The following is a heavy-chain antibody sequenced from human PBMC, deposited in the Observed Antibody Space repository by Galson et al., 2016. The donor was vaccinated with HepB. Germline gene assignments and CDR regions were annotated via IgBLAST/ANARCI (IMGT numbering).Heavy chain of an antibody. CDR1: GLTFSSYT. CDR3: ATERANWYDAYWVDP. Sequence: SLRLSCAASGLTFSSYTMHWIRQAPGKGLEWNSSISSSSSILHYADSVRGRFTIARDNDKNALYLQMNSLSDEDTAVYHCATERANWYDAYWVDPWGQGTLCTVSS. J-gene: IGHJ5*02. D-gene: IGHD1-1*01. V-gene: IGHV3-48*02. CDR2: ISSSSSIL.